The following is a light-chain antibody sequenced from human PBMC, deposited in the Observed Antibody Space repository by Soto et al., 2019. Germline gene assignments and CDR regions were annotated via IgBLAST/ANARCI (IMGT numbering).Light chain of an antibody. CDR3: SSYAGSKNFVV. V-gene: IGLV2-8*01. Sequence: QSVLTQPPSASGSPGQSVNISCTGSSSDVCGYNYVSWYQQHPGNALKLMIYEVSKRPSGVPDRFSGSKSGNTASLAVYGLQAEYEADYYSSSYAGSKNFVVFGGGTMLTVL. CDR2: EVS. CDR1: SSDVCGYNY. J-gene: IGLJ2*01.